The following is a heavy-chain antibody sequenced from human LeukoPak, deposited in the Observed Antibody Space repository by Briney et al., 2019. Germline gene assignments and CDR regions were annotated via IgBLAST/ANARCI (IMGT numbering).Heavy chain of an antibody. CDR2: ISSSSSYI. CDR3: ARDYEFY. V-gene: IGHV3-21*01. J-gene: IGHJ4*02. CDR1: GFTFSSYS. Sequence: GGSLRLSCAASGFTFSSYSINWVRQAPGQGLEWVSSISSSSSYIYYGDSVKGRFTISRDNAKDSLYLQMNSLRAEDTAVHYCARDYEFYWGQGTLVTVSS. D-gene: IGHD5-12*01.